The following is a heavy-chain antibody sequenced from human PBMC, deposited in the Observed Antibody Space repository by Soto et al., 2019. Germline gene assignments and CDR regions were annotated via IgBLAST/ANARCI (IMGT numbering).Heavy chain of an antibody. V-gene: IGHV4-39*01. Sequence: QLQESGPGLVKPSETLSLTCTVSGGSISSSSYYWGWIRQPPGKGLEWIGSIYYSGSTYYNPSLKSRVTISVDTSKNQFSLKLSSVTAADTAVYYCARHGRLGGTDYFDYWGQGTLVTVSS. CDR3: ARHGRLGGTDYFDY. J-gene: IGHJ4*02. CDR1: GGSISSSSYY. CDR2: IYYSGST. D-gene: IGHD1-1*01.